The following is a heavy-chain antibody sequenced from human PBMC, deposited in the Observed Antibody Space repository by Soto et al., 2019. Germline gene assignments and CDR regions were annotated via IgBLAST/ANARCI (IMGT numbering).Heavy chain of an antibody. D-gene: IGHD4-17*01. CDR1: GGSIISGGYY. CDR2: IYYSGTT. V-gene: IGHV4-31*03. CDR3: AIGDYGGANS. Sequence: QLHLQESGPGLVRPSQTLSLTCTVSGGSIISGGYYWSWIRQLPGKGLEWIGYIYYSGTTYYNPSLESRVTISGDTSKNQFSLRLSSVTAADTAVYYCAIGDYGGANSWGQGTLVTVSS. J-gene: IGHJ4*02.